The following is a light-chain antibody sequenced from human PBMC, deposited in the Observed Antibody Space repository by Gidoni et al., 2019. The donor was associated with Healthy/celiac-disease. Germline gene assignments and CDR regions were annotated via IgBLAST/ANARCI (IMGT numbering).Light chain of an antibody. CDR3: QSADSSGTYVV. CDR1: ALPKQY. J-gene: IGLJ2*01. V-gene: IGLV3-25*03. CDR2: KDS. Sequence: SYELTQPPSVSVSPGQTARITCSGDALPKQYAYWYQQKPGQAPVLLIYKDSERPSGIPERFSCSSSGTTVTLTISGVQAEDEADYYCQSADSSGTYVVFGGGTKLTVL.